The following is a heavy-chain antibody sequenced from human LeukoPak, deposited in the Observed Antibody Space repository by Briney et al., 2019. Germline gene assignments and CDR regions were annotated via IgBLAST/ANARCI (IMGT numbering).Heavy chain of an antibody. CDR2: INPNSGGT. CDR1: GYTFTGYY. CDR3: ARGSSTSSSNEGLQ. D-gene: IGHD2-2*01. J-gene: IGHJ4*02. Sequence: GASVKVSCKASGYTFTGYYMHWVRQAPGQGLEWMGWINPNSGGTNYAQEFQGRVTMTRDTSISTAYMELSRLRSDDTAVYYCARGSSTSSSNEGLQWGQGTLVTVSS. V-gene: IGHV1-2*02.